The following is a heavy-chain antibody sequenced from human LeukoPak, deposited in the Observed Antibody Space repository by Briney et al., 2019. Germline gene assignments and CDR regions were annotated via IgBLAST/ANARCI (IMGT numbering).Heavy chain of an antibody. V-gene: IGHV4-34*01. J-gene: IGHJ4*02. CDR1: GGSFRGYY. D-gene: IGHD3-10*01. Sequence: PSETLSLTCAVYGGSFRGYYWSWIRQPPGKGLEWIGEINHSGSTNYNPSLKSRVTISVDTSKNQFSLKLSSVTAADTAVYYCARGRSGSYDYWGQGTLVTVSS. CDR2: INHSGST. CDR3: ARGRSGSYDY.